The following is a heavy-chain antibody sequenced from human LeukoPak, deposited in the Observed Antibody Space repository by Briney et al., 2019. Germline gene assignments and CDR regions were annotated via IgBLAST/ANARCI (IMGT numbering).Heavy chain of an antibody. D-gene: IGHD3-9*01. J-gene: IGHJ4*02. V-gene: IGHV1-69*13. CDR1: GGTFSSYA. CDR3: ASPYSPFDWLSPFDY. CDR2: IIPIFGTA. Sequence: SVKVSCKASGGTFSSYAISWVRQAPGQGLEWMGGIIPIFGTANYAQKFQGRVTVTADESTSTAYMELSSLRSEDTAVYYCASPYSPFDWLSPFDYWGQGTLVTVSS.